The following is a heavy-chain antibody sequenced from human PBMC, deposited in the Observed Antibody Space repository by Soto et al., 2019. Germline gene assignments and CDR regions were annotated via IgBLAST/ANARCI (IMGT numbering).Heavy chain of an antibody. CDR2: ISYDGSNK. Sequence: LRLSCAASGFTFSSYAMHWVRQAPGKGLEWVAVISYDGSNKYYADSVKGRFTISRDNSKNTLYLQMNSLRAEDTAVYYCARASYYYDSSGYYPFDYWGQGTLVTVSS. J-gene: IGHJ4*02. CDR3: ARASYYYDSSGYYPFDY. CDR1: GFTFSSYA. D-gene: IGHD3-22*01. V-gene: IGHV3-30-3*01.